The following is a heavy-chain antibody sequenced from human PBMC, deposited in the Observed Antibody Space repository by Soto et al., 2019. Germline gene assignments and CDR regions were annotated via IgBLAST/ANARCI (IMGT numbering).Heavy chain of an antibody. CDR1: GFTFSSYW. CDR2: IKQDGSEK. V-gene: IGHV3-7*01. Sequence: GGSLRLSCAASGFTFSSYWMSWVRQAQGKGLEWVANIKQDGSEKYYVYSVKGRFTISRDNAKNSLYLQMNSLRAEDTAVYYCASSSSYYFDYWGQGTLVTVSS. CDR3: ASSSSYYFDY. J-gene: IGHJ4*02. D-gene: IGHD6-13*01.